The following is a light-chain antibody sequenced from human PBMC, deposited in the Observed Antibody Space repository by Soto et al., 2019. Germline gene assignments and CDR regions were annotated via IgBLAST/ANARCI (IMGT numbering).Light chain of an antibody. Sequence: EVVLTQSPATLSLSPGERATLSSRASQSVSIYLAWYQQKPGQAPRLLIYDASNRAPGIPARFSGSGSGTDFTLTISSLEPEDFAVYYCQQRLNWPPLTFGGGTKVEIK. CDR1: QSVSIY. CDR2: DAS. V-gene: IGKV3-11*01. J-gene: IGKJ4*01. CDR3: QQRLNWPPLT.